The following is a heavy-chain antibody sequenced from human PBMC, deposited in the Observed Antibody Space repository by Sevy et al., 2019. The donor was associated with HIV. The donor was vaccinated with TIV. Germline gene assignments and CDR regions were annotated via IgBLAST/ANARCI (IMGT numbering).Heavy chain of an antibody. J-gene: IGHJ4*02. Sequence: SETLSLTCTVSGYSISSGYYWGWIRQPPGKGLEWIGSIYHSGSTYYNPSLKSRVTISVDTSKNQFSLKLSSVTAADTAGYYCARAPGVTTGNPRDYWGQGTLVTVSS. CDR3: ARAPGVTTGNPRDY. CDR2: IYHSGST. CDR1: GYSISSGYY. D-gene: IGHD4-4*01. V-gene: IGHV4-38-2*02.